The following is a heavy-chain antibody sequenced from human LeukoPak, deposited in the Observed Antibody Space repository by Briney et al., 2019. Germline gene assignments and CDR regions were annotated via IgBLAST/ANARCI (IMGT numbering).Heavy chain of an antibody. V-gene: IGHV4-34*01. CDR3: ARGDDYGDYSLNY. J-gene: IGHJ4*02. D-gene: IGHD4-17*01. CDR1: GGSFSGYY. CDR2: TNHSGST. Sequence: SETLSLTCAVYGGSFSGYYWSWIRQPPGKGLEWIGETNHSGSTNYNPSLKSRVTISVDTSKNQFSLKLSSVTAADTAVYYCARGDDYGDYSLNYWGQGTLVTVSS.